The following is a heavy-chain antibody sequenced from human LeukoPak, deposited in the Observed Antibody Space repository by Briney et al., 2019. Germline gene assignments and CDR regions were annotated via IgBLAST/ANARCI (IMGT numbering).Heavy chain of an antibody. Sequence: GRSLRLSCAASGFTFSHYGMHWVRQAPGKGLEWVAVIWYDGSNKYYADSVKGRFTISRDNSKNTLYLQMNSLRAEDTAVYYCARGPKWLTIYYLDYWGQGTLVTVSS. CDR1: GFTFSHYG. V-gene: IGHV3-33*08. CDR2: IWYDGSNK. J-gene: IGHJ4*02. CDR3: ARGPKWLTIYYLDY. D-gene: IGHD5-12*01.